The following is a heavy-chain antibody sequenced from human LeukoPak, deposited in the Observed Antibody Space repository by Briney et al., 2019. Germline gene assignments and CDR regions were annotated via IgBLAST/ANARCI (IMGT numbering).Heavy chain of an antibody. Sequence: GGSLRLSCAASGFTFDDYAMHWVRQAPGKGLEWVSGISWNSGSIGYADSVKGRFTISRDNAKNSLYLQMNSLRAEDTALYYCAGVTTGYWGQGTLVTVSS. V-gene: IGHV3-9*01. CDR1: GFTFDDYA. CDR2: ISWNSGSI. CDR3: AGVTTGY. D-gene: IGHD1-14*01. J-gene: IGHJ4*02.